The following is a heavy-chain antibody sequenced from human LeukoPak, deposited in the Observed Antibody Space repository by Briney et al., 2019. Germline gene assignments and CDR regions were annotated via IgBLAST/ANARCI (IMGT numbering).Heavy chain of an antibody. D-gene: IGHD3-9*01. Sequence: SETLSLTCTVSGGSMSSYYWSWLRQPPGKGLEWIGYIYTSGSTNYNPSLKSRVTISVDTSKNQFSLKLSSVTAADTAVYYCARGWRVLRYFDWSYNWFDPWGQGTLVTVSS. V-gene: IGHV4-4*09. CDR3: ARGWRVLRYFDWSYNWFDP. CDR1: GGSMSSYY. J-gene: IGHJ5*02. CDR2: IYTSGST.